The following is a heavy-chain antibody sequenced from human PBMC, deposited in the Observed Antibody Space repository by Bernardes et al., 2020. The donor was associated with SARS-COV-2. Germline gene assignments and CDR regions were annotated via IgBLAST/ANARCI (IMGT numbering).Heavy chain of an antibody. V-gene: IGHV3-74*01. J-gene: IGHJ1*01. CDR1: GFTFSSHW. CDR3: AREAYCGADCYSGYFQY. D-gene: IGHD2-21*02. CDR2: INPDGTTT. Sequence: GGSLRLSCVGSGFTFSSHWMHWVRQAPGKGLVWASRINPDGTTTNFADSVKGRFTISRDNAKNTLYLQMNGLRVEDTAVYYCAREAYCGADCYSGYFQYWGQGTLVSVSS.